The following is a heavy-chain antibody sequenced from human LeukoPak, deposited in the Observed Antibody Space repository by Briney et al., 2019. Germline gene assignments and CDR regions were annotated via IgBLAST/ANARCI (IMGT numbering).Heavy chain of an antibody. V-gene: IGHV1-69*05. CDR1: GGTFSSYA. CDR3: ARDITVAGNRFDY. D-gene: IGHD6-19*01. CDR2: IIPIFGTA. Sequence: ASVKVSCKASGGTFSSYAISWVRQAPGQGLEWMGGIIPIFGTANYAQKFQDRVTITTDESTSTAYMELSSLRSEDTAVYYCARDITVAGNRFDYWGQGTLVTVSS. J-gene: IGHJ4*02.